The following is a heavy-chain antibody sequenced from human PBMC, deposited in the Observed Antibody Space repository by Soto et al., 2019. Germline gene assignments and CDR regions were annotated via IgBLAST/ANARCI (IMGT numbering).Heavy chain of an antibody. Sequence: QVQLVQSGAEVKKPGASVKVSCKASGYTFTSYGMGWVRQAPGQGLEWMGWISAYNGNTNYAQKLQGRITMTTDTSTSPAYMDLRSLRSDDSAVYYCARDPGSYALDYWGQGTLVTVSS. CDR2: ISAYNGNT. CDR1: GYTFTSYG. CDR3: ARDPGSYALDY. D-gene: IGHD1-26*01. V-gene: IGHV1-18*01. J-gene: IGHJ4*02.